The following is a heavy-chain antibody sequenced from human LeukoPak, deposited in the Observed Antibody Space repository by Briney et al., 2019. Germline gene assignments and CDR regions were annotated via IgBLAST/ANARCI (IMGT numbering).Heavy chain of an antibody. V-gene: IGHV3-30*18. CDR3: AKALTFYSGSYDY. CDR1: GFTFSSYG. Sequence: GGSLRLSCAASGFTFSSYGMHWVRQAPGKGLEWVAVISYDGSNKYYADSVKGRFTISRDNSKNTLYLQMNSLRAEDTAVYYCAKALTFYSGSYDYWGQGTLVTVS. CDR2: ISYDGSNK. D-gene: IGHD1-26*01. J-gene: IGHJ4*02.